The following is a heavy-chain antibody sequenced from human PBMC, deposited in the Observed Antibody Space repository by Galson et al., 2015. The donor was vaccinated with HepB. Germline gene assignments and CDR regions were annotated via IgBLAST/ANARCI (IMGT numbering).Heavy chain of an antibody. CDR1: GFTFSSYA. Sequence: SLRLSCAASGFTFSSYAMHWVRQAPGKGLEWVAVISYDGSNKYYADSVKGRFTISRDNSKNTLYLQMNSLRAEDTAVYYCARAYSSGWYGDFDYWGQGTLVTVSS. V-gene: IGHV3-30*04. CDR3: ARAYSSGWYGDFDY. D-gene: IGHD6-19*01. CDR2: ISYDGSNK. J-gene: IGHJ4*02.